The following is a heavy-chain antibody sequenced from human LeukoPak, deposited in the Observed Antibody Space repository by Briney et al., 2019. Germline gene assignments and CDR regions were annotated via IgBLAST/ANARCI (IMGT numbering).Heavy chain of an antibody. Sequence: PSQTLSLTCTVSGGSISSGGYYWGWIRQHPGKGLEWIGYIYYSGSTNYNPSLESRVTISVDTSKNQFSLKLSSVTAADTAVYYCARYWSYDSSGYYYSVLDIWGQGTMVTVSS. CDR3: ARYWSYDSSGYYYSVLDI. CDR2: IYYSGST. J-gene: IGHJ3*02. CDR1: GGSISSGGYY. V-gene: IGHV4-31*03. D-gene: IGHD3-22*01.